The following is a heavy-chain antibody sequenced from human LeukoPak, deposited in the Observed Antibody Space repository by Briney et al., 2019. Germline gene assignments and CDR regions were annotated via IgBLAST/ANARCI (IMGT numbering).Heavy chain of an antibody. V-gene: IGHV4-34*01. J-gene: IGHJ4*02. Sequence: SETLSLTCAVHGGSFTGYCWNWIRQPPGKGLEWIAEINHSGRANYNPSLRSRVTISVDTSKNQFSLELTSVTAADTAVYYCASYPPYYYDSSGSAPFDYWGQGTLVTVSS. CDR2: INHSGRA. D-gene: IGHD3-22*01. CDR3: ASYPPYYYDSSGSAPFDY. CDR1: GGSFTGYC.